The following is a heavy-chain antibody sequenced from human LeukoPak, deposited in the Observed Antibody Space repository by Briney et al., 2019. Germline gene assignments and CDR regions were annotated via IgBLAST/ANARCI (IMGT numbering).Heavy chain of an antibody. J-gene: IGHJ4*02. V-gene: IGHV1-18*04. Sequence: ASVKVSCKASGYTFTGYYMHWVRQAPGQGLEWMGWISAYNGNTNYAQKLQGRVTMTTDTSTSTAYMELRSLRSDDTAVYYCARDLEYDGRDYWGQGTLVTVSS. CDR1: GYTFTGYY. CDR3: ARDLEYDGRDY. D-gene: IGHD2-8*01. CDR2: ISAYNGNT.